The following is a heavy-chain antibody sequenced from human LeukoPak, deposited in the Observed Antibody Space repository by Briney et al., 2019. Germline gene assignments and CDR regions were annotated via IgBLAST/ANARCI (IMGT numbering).Heavy chain of an antibody. V-gene: IGHV4-34*01. J-gene: IGHJ4*02. CDR1: GGSFSGYY. CDR3: ARKRGSYGSGSYSKEYYFDY. CDR2: INHSGST. Sequence: SETLSLTCAVYGGSFSGYYWSWIRQPPGKGLEWIGEINHSGSTNYNPSLKSRVTISVDTSKNQFSPKLSSVTAADTAVYYCARKRGSYGSGSYSKEYYFDYWGQGTLVTVSS. D-gene: IGHD3-10*01.